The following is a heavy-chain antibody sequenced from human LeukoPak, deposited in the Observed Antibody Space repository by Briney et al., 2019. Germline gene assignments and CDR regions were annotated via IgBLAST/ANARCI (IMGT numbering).Heavy chain of an antibody. V-gene: IGHV1-24*01. CDR3: ATDLSRYSSGGYNWFDP. Sequence: ASVKVSCKVSGYTLTELSMHWVRQAPGKGLEWMGGFDPEDGETIYAQKFQGRVTMTEDTSTDTAYMELSSLRSEDTAVYYCATDLSRYSSGGYNWFDPWGQGTLVTVSS. D-gene: IGHD6-19*01. CDR2: FDPEDGET. CDR1: GYTLTELS. J-gene: IGHJ5*02.